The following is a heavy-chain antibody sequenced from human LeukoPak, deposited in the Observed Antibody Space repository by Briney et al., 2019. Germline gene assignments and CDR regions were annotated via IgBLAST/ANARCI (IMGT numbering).Heavy chain of an antibody. CDR1: GFTFSSYS. Sequence: GGSLRLSCAASGFTFSSYSMNWVRQAPGKGLEWVSYISSSSSTMYYADSVKGRFTISRDNAKNSLYLQMNSLRAEDTAVYYCAREGPNDAFDIWGQGTMVTVSS. CDR2: ISSSSSTM. V-gene: IGHV3-48*01. J-gene: IGHJ3*02. CDR3: AREGPNDAFDI.